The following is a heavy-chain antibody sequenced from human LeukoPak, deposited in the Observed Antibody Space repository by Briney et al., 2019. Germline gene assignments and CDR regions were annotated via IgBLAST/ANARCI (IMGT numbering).Heavy chain of an antibody. CDR1: GFTFSSYA. J-gene: IGHJ4*02. V-gene: IGHV3-30*04. Sequence: PGGSLRLSCAASGFTFSSYAMHWVRQAPGKGLEWVAVISYDGSNKYYADSVKGRFTISRDNSKNTLYLQMNSLRAEDTAVYYCAKDGSGSTNPDYWGQGTLVTVSS. D-gene: IGHD3-10*01. CDR3: AKDGSGSTNPDY. CDR2: ISYDGSNK.